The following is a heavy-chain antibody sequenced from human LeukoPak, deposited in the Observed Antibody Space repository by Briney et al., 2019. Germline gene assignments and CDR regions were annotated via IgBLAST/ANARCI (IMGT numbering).Heavy chain of an antibody. CDR1: GFTFSGYA. Sequence: PGRSLRLSCAASGFTFSGYAMHWVRQAPGKGLEWVAVISYDGSNKYHADSVKGRFTISKDNSKNTLYLQMNSLRAEDTAVYYCARARIVGATGGNYFDYWGQGTLVTVSS. CDR3: ARARIVGATGGNYFDY. J-gene: IGHJ4*02. D-gene: IGHD1-26*01. V-gene: IGHV3-30*01. CDR2: ISYDGSNK.